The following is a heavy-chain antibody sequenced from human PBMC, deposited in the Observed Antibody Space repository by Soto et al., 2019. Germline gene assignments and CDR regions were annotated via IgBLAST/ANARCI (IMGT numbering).Heavy chain of an antibody. CDR2: ISGHNGNT. CDR3: VRDWQLAP. CDR1: GYTLTNYG. J-gene: IGHJ5*02. V-gene: IGHV1-18*01. Sequence: QVQLVQSGDEVKKTGASVKVSCRASGYTLTNYGISWVRQAPGQGLFWMGWISGHNGNTLYAQNVQARLTLTIDTSTNTADMELMSLKIDDPAMYYCVRDWQLAPWGQGTLVTVSS. D-gene: IGHD1-1*01.